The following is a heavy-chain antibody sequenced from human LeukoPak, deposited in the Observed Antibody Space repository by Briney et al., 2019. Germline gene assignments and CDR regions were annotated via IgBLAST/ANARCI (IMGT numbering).Heavy chain of an antibody. D-gene: IGHD3-22*01. J-gene: IGHJ3*02. CDR1: GGSFSGYY. CDR2: INHSGST. V-gene: IGHV4-34*01. Sequence: PSETLSLTCAVYGGSFSGYYWSWIRQPPGKGLEWIGEINHSGSTNYNPSLKSRVTISVDTSKNQFSLKLSSVTAADTAVYYCARGVAPITMIVVVIGDAFDIWGQGTMVTASS. CDR3: ARGVAPITMIVVVIGDAFDI.